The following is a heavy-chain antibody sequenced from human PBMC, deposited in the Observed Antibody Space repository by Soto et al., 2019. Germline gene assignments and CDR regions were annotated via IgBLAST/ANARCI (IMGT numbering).Heavy chain of an antibody. CDR3: AKTFGSNWLLDY. CDR2: MSGRGGSR. V-gene: IGHV3-23*01. CDR1: GFIFSDYC. D-gene: IGHD1-26*01. J-gene: IGHJ4*02. Sequence: EVRLLESGGGLVQPEGSLRLSCEGSGFIFSDYCISWVRQSPEKGLQWVSAMSGRGGSRYYADSVKGRFTISRDNSKNTVYLQMSSLRGDDTAIYYCAKTFGSNWLLDYWGQGTLVTVSS.